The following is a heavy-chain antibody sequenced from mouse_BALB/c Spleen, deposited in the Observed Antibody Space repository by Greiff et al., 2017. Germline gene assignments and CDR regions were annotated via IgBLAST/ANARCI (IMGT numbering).Heavy chain of an antibody. CDR2: IYPYNGGT. J-gene: IGHJ3*01. D-gene: IGHD2-4*01. CDR1: GYTFTDYN. V-gene: IGHV1S29*02. CDR3: ARGERLRRWFAY. Sequence: EVQLQQSGPELVKPGASVKISCKASGYTFTDYNMHWVKQSHGKSLEWIGYIYPYNGGTGYNQKFKSKATLTVDNSSSTAYMELRSLTSEDSAVYYCARGERLRRWFAYWGQGTLVTVSA.